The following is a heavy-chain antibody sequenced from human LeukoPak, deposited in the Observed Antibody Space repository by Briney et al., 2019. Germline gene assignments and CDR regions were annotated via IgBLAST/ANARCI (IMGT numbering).Heavy chain of an antibody. D-gene: IGHD5-18*01. CDR1: GFNFNTYG. V-gene: IGHV3-30*03. CDR2: ISYDGINK. Sequence: GGSLRLSCAASGFNFNTYGMHWVRQAPGKGLEWVAVISYDGINKHYADSVKGRFTISRDNSKNTLYLQMNSLRAEDTAVYYCARGRGYSYGAFDYWGQGTLVTVSS. J-gene: IGHJ4*02. CDR3: ARGRGYSYGAFDY.